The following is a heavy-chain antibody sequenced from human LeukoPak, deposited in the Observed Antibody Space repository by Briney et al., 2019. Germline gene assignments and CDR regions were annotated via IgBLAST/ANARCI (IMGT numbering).Heavy chain of an antibody. D-gene: IGHD4-17*01. Sequence: GGSLRLSCAASGFTFSTFAMTWVRQAPGKGLEWVSTISSGDNTYYPDSVKGRFTISRDSSKNTLYLQMNRLRAEDTAVYYCAQDPRRDYESDYWGRGTLVTVSS. CDR2: ISSGDNT. CDR3: AQDPRRDYESDY. J-gene: IGHJ4*02. V-gene: IGHV3-23*01. CDR1: GFTFSTFA.